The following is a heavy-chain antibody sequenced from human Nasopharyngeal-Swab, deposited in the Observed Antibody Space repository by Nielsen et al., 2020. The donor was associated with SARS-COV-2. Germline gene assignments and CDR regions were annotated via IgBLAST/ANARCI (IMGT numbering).Heavy chain of an antibody. Sequence: GESLKISCKGSGYSFTSYWIGWVRQLPGKGLEWMGIIYPGASDTRYSPSFQGQVTISADKSISTAYLQWSSLKASDTAMYYCARLQPDYGGKYNWFDPWGQGTLVTVSS. D-gene: IGHD4-23*01. CDR1: GYSFTSYW. J-gene: IGHJ5*02. V-gene: IGHV5-51*01. CDR2: IYPGASDT. CDR3: ARLQPDYGGKYNWFDP.